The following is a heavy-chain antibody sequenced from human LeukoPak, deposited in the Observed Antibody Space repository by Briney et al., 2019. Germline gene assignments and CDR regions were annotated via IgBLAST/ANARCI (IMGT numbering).Heavy chain of an antibody. CDR3: AREYSPLAFDI. J-gene: IGHJ3*02. V-gene: IGHV4-34*01. Sequence: SETLSLTCAVYGGSFSGYYWSWIRQPPGKGLEWIGEINHSGSTNYNPSLKSRVTISVDTSKNQFSLKLSSVTAADTAVYYCAREYSPLAFDIWGQGTMVTVSS. D-gene: IGHD5-18*01. CDR1: GGSFSGYY. CDR2: INHSGST.